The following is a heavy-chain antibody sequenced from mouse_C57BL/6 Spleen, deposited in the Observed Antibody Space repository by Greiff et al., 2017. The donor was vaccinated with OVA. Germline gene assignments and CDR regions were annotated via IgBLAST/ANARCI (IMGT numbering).Heavy chain of an antibody. J-gene: IGHJ2*01. CDR3: ARLGQGFDY. V-gene: IGHV1-69*01. Sequence: QVQLQQPGAELVMPGASVKLSCKASGYTFTSYWMHWVKQRPGQGLEWIGEIDPSDSYTNYNQKFKGKSTLTVDKSSSAAYMQLSSLTSEDSAVYYCARLGQGFDYWGQGTTLTVSS. D-gene: IGHD3-3*01. CDR1: GYTFTSYW. CDR2: IDPSDSYT.